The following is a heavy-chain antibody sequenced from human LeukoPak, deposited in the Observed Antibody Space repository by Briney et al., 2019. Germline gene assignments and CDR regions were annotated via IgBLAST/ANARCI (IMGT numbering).Heavy chain of an antibody. CDR2: IKQDGSEK. D-gene: IGHD3-16*01. CDR3: AREEVYVSL. V-gene: IGHV3-7*01. Sequence: GGSLRLSCAASRFTFSSYWMSWVRQAPGKGLEWVANIKQDGSEKYYVDSVKGRFTISRDNAKNSLCLQMNSLRAEDTAVYYCAREEVYVSLWGQGTLVTVSS. J-gene: IGHJ4*02. CDR1: RFTFSSYW.